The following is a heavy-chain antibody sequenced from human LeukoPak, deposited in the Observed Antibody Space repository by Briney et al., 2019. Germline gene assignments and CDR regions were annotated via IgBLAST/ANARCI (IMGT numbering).Heavy chain of an antibody. CDR3: ARESYGSAQFDP. CDR1: GFTFSSYS. CDR2: ISSSSSYI. J-gene: IGHJ5*02. V-gene: IGHV3-21*01. D-gene: IGHD3-10*01. Sequence: GESLKISCAASGFTFSSYSMNWVRQAPGKGLEWVSSISSSSSYIYYADSVKGRFTISRDNAKNSLYLQMNSLRAEDTAVYYCARESYGSAQFDPWGQGTLVTVSS.